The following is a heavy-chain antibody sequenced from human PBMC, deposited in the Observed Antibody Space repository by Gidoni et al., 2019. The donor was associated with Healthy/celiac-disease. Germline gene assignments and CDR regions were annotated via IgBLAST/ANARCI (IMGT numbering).Heavy chain of an antibody. V-gene: IGHV3-21*01. Sequence: EVQLVESGGGLVKPGGSLRLSCAASGFTFSRYSMNWVRQAPGKGLEWVSSISSSSSYIYYADSVKGRFTISRDNAKNSLYLQMNSLRAEDTAVYYCARDPQGQSTFYDFWSGYHDYWGQGTLVTVSS. CDR3: ARDPQGQSTFYDFWSGYHDY. CDR1: GFTFSRYS. D-gene: IGHD3-3*01. J-gene: IGHJ4*02. CDR2: ISSSSSYI.